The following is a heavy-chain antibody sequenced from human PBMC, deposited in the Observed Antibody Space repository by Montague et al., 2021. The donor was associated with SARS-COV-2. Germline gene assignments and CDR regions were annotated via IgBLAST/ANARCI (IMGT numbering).Heavy chain of an antibody. CDR2: ISISGST. J-gene: IGHJ4*02. CDR1: GGSISSYY. Sequence: SETLSLTCTVSGGSISSYYWSWIRQPPGKGLEWIGRISISGSTNXNPSLKSRVTISVDTSKNQFSLKLSSVTAADTAVYYCARDIAVAGLFDYWGQGTLVTVSS. CDR3: ARDIAVAGLFDY. V-gene: IGHV4-4*08. D-gene: IGHD6-19*01.